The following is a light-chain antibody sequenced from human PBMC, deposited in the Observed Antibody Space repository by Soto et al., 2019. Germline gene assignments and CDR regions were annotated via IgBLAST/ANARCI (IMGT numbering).Light chain of an antibody. Sequence: QSALTQPASVSGSPGQSITISCTGTSSDVGRYHYVSWYQQHPGKAPKVMIYDVSNRPSGVSDRFSGSKSGNTASLTISGLQAEDEADYYCSSYTSSSPYVFGTGTKLTV. J-gene: IGLJ1*01. V-gene: IGLV2-14*03. CDR2: DVS. CDR3: SSYTSSSPYV. CDR1: SSDVGRYHY.